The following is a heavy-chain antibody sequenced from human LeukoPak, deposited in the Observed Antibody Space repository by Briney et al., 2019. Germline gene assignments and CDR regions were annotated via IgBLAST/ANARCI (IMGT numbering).Heavy chain of an antibody. CDR1: GGTFSSYA. CDR3: AWIAVAGIGAFDI. Sequence: GASVKVSCKASGGTFSSYAISWVRQAPGQGLEWMGGIIPIFGTANYAQKFQGRVTITADESTSTAYMELSSLRSEDTAVYYCAWIAVAGIGAFDIWGQGTMVTVS. CDR2: IIPIFGTA. D-gene: IGHD6-19*01. V-gene: IGHV1-69*13. J-gene: IGHJ3*02.